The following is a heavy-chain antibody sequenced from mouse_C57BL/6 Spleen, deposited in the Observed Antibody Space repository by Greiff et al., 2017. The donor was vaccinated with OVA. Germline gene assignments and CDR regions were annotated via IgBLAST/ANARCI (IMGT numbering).Heavy chain of an antibody. D-gene: IGHD2-2*01. Sequence: EVQVVESGGGLVKPGGSLKLSCAASGFTFSDYGMHWVRQAPEKGLEWVAYISSGSSTIYYADTVKGRFTISRDNAKNTLFLQLTSLRSEDTAMYYCARGRGLRLDYWGQGTTLTVSS. J-gene: IGHJ2*01. V-gene: IGHV5-17*01. CDR2: ISSGSSTI. CDR3: ARGRGLRLDY. CDR1: GFTFSDYG.